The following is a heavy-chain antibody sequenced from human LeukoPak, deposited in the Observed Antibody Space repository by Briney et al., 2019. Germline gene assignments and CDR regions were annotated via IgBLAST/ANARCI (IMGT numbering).Heavy chain of an antibody. J-gene: IGHJ4*02. CDR3: VKEYHSRGFGAYFDY. Sequence: GGSLRLSCTASKFTFSHYGMQWVRQAPGKGLEWVAVISSDGSIKIYADSVKGRFTLSRDNSINTVDLQMNSLRAEDTAVYYCVKEYHSRGFGAYFDYWGQGTLVTVSS. D-gene: IGHD3-3*01. V-gene: IGHV3-30*18. CDR2: ISSDGSIK. CDR1: KFTFSHYG.